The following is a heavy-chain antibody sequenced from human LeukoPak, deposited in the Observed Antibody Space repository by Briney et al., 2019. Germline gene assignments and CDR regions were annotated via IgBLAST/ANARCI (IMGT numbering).Heavy chain of an antibody. J-gene: IGHJ4*02. CDR1: GYSFTSYW. D-gene: IGHD3-3*01. V-gene: IGHV5-51*01. CDR2: IYPGDSDT. CDR3: ARSPPSWSGYYDY. Sequence: PGESLKISCKGSGYSFTSYWIGWVRQMPGKGLEWMGIIYPGDSDTRYSPSFQGQVTISADKSISTAYLQLSSLKASDTAMYYCARSPPSWSGYYDYWGQGTLVTVSS.